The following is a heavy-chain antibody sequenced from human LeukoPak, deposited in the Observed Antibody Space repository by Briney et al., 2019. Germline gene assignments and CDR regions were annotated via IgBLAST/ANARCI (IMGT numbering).Heavy chain of an antibody. J-gene: IGHJ6*02. CDR3: ATYCSSTSCYRTRYMDV. D-gene: IGHD2-2*01. CDR1: GFTFTYFA. Sequence: GGSQRLSCAASGFTFTYFAMTWVRQAPGKGLEWVSTISYSGGSTYYADSVKGRFTISRDNSKNTLYLQMNNLRAEDTAVYYCATYCSSTSCYRTRYMDVWGQGATVTVSS. CDR2: ISYSGGST. V-gene: IGHV3-23*01.